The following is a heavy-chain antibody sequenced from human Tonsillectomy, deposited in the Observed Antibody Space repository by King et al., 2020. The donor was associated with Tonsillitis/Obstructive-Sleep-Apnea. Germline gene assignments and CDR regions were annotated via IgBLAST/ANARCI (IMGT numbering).Heavy chain of an antibody. J-gene: IGHJ5*02. CDR3: AKDFAAVTGDPGS. CDR2: ISGSNGGT. D-gene: IGHD6-19*01. Sequence: VQLVESGGGLVQPGGSRRLSCVASGFTFSTYAMTWVRQASGKGPEWVSGISGSNGGTYYADSVKGRFTISRDNSKNTLYLQMNSLRADDTALYYCAKDFAAVTGDPGSWGQGTLVTVSS. CDR1: GFTFSTYA. V-gene: IGHV3-23*04.